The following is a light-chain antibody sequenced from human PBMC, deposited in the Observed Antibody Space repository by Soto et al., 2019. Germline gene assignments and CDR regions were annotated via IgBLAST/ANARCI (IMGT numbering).Light chain of an antibody. CDR3: SSYAGSNNFVV. CDR2: EVS. V-gene: IGLV2-8*01. CDR1: SSDVGGYNY. J-gene: IGLJ2*01. Sequence: QSALTQPPSASGSPGQSVTISCTGTSSDVGGYNYVSWYQQHPGKAPKLMIYEVSKRPSGVPDRFSGSKSGNTASLTVSGLQAEDEAEYYGSSYAGSNNFVVFGGGTKLTV.